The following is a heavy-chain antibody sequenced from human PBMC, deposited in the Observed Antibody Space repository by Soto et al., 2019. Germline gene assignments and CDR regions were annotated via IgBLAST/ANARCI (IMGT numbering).Heavy chain of an antibody. CDR2: LIPMFGTA. J-gene: IGHJ4*02. D-gene: IGHD3-22*01. CDR3: ARVGPAHYYDSSGYYSPLDY. CDR1: GDTFSSYA. Sequence: QVQLVQSGAEVKKPGSSVKVSCKASGDTFSSYAINWVRQAPGQGLEWMGGLIPMFGTANYAQKFKGRVTITAGESTSTVYMELSSLRSEDTAVYYFARVGPAHYYDSSGYYSPLDYWGQGTLVTVSS. V-gene: IGHV1-69*01.